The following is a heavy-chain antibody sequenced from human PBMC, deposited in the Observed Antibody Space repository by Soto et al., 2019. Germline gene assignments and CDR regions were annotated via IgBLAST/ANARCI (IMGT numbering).Heavy chain of an antibody. V-gene: IGHV6-1*01. Sequence: QTLSLTCAISGDSVSSNSAAWNWIRQSPSRGLEWLGRTYYRSKWYNDYAVSVKSRITINPDTSKNQFSLQLNSVTPEDTAVYYCARGGGGSSGYYYYYGMDVWGQGTTVTVSS. CDR3: ARGGGGSSGYYYYYGMDV. CDR1: GDSVSSNSAA. D-gene: IGHD6-6*01. CDR2: TYYRSKWYN. J-gene: IGHJ6*02.